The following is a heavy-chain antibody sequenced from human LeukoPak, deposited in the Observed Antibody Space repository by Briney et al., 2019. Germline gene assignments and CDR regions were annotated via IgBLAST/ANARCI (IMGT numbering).Heavy chain of an antibody. D-gene: IGHD3-10*01. CDR1: GFTFSSYA. Sequence: GGSLRLSCAASGFTFSSYAMTWVRQAPGKGLEWVSIISGSGGTTYYADSVKGRFTISRDNAKNSLYLQMNSLRAEDTAVYYCARDSGSEGVDPWGQGTLVTVSS. J-gene: IGHJ5*02. V-gene: IGHV3-23*01. CDR2: ISGSGGTT. CDR3: ARDSGSEGVDP.